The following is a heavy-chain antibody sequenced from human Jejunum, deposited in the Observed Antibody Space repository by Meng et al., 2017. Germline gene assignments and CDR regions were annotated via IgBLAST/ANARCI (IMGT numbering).Heavy chain of an antibody. CDR2: ISSSSSWI. D-gene: IGHD4-17*01. J-gene: IGHJ6*04. CDR1: GITLSNYS. V-gene: IGHV3-21*01. CDR3: ARAYGDYEGRFYYYAMDG. Sequence: GESLKISCVGSGITLSNYSMNWVRQAPGKGLEWVSFISSSSSWIYYADSVKGRFTISRDNAKNSQYLQMNSLRAEDTAVYYCARAYGDYEGRFYYYAMDGWGKG.